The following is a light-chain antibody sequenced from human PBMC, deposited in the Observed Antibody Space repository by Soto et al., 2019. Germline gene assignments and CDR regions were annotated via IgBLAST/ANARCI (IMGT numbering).Light chain of an antibody. CDR2: DNN. V-gene: IGLV1-51*01. Sequence: QSVLTQPPSVSAAPGQKVTISCSGSNSNIGTNFVSWYQQLPGTAPKLLIYDNNKRPSGIPDRFSGSRSGTSATLGITRLQTGDEADYYCAAWDSALSTGVFGGGTQLTVL. CDR1: NSNIGTNF. CDR3: AAWDSALSTGV. J-gene: IGLJ2*01.